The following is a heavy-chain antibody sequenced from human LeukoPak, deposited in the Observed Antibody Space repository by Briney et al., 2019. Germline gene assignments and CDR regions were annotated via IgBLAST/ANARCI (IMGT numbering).Heavy chain of an antibody. CDR3: ARAETATGSY. CDR1: GFTFSSYA. V-gene: IGHV3-23*01. Sequence: GGSLRLSCAASGFTFSSYAMSWVRQAPGTGLEWVSTTSGSGDITYYADSVKGRFTISRDNSKNTLYLQMNSLRAEDTAVYYCARAETATGSYWGQGTLVTVSS. CDR2: TSGSGDIT. J-gene: IGHJ4*02. D-gene: IGHD6-13*01.